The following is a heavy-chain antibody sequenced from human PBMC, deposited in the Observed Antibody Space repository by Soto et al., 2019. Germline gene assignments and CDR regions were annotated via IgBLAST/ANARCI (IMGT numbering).Heavy chain of an antibody. J-gene: IGHJ6*02. CDR1: GGSISSTKW. D-gene: IGHD3-16*01. CDR2: ISHSEGS. Sequence: SETLSLTCAVSGGSISSTKWWTWVRQPPGKGLEWIAEISHSEGSNYNPSLKSRVAMSLDNSKNQFSLRLSSVTAADTAVYYCATQTISYTWAVWGQGTTVTVSS. CDR3: ATQTISYTWAV. V-gene: IGHV4-4*02.